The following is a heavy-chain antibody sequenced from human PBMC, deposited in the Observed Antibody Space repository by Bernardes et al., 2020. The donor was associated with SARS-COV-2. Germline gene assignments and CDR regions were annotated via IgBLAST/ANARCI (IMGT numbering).Heavy chain of an antibody. D-gene: IGHD5-18*01. CDR2: ISADNGNT. Sequence: ASVKVSCKASGYTFTSYGISWVRQAPGQGLEWMGWISADNGNTNYAQKFQGRVTMTTDTSTSTGYMELRSLRSDDTAVYYCATVFGYSYGGGWFDPWGQGTLGTV. CDR1: GYTFTSYG. J-gene: IGHJ5*02. V-gene: IGHV1-18*01. CDR3: ATVFGYSYGGGWFDP.